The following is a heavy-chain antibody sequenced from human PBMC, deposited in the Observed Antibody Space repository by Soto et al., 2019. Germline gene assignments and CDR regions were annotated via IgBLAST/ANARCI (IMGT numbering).Heavy chain of an antibody. J-gene: IGHJ4*02. Sequence: GGSLRLSCAPSGFTFSSYGMHWVRQAPGKGLEWVAVISYDGSNKYYADSVKGRFTISRDNSKNTLYLQMNSLRAEDTAAYYCATHIAAAGSTSFDYWGQGTLVTVSS. CDR1: GFTFSSYG. V-gene: IGHV3-30*03. D-gene: IGHD6-13*01. CDR3: ATHIAAAGSTSFDY. CDR2: ISYDGSNK.